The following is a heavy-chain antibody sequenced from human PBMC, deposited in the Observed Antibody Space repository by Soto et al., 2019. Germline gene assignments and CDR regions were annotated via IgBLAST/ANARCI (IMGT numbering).Heavy chain of an antibody. CDR3: AQWLRRTRIPPLH. CDR2: IGARGGDT. CDR1: GFTFSDCA. D-gene: IGHD3-22*01. J-gene: IGHJ4*02. V-gene: IGHV3-23*01. Sequence: EVRLLESGGGSVQPGGSLRLSCVASGFTFSDCAMSWVRQPPGKGLEWVSGIGARGGDTFYADSAKGRFTITRDNSKVTLYLQLSSLRAEATATYYCAQWLRRTRIPPLHWGQGVLVTVSS.